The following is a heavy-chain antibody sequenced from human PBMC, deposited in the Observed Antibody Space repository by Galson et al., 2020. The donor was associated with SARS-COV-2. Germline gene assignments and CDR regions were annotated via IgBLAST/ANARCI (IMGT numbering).Heavy chain of an antibody. CDR1: GLTFSRYS. V-gene: IGHV3-21*01. CDR3: ARDVEDIVVVPAAIFDY. J-gene: IGHJ4*02. Sequence: GESLKISCADSGLTFSRYSMNWVRQAPGKGLEWVSSISSSSSYIYYADSVKGRFTISRDNAQNSLYLQMNSRRAEDTAVYYCARDVEDIVVVPAAIFDYWGQGTLVTVSS. D-gene: IGHD2-2*01. CDR2: ISSSSSYI.